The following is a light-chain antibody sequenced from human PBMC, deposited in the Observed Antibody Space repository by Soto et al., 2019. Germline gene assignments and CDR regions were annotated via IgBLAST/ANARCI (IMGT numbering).Light chain of an antibody. CDR3: SSYTSSITPYV. Sequence: QSALTQPASVSGSPGQSITISCTGTSSDVGGYNYVSWYQQHPGKAPKLMIYDVSNRPSGVSNRFSGFKSGNTASLTISGLQAEDEADYYCSSYTSSITPYVFGTGTKLTVL. CDR2: DVS. V-gene: IGLV2-14*01. J-gene: IGLJ1*01. CDR1: SSDVGGYNY.